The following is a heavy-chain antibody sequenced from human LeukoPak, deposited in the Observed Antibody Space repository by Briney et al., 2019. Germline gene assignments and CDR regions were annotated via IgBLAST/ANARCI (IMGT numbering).Heavy chain of an antibody. CDR2: INHSGSS. J-gene: IGHJ4*02. D-gene: IGHD6-19*01. CDR1: AGSYSGYY. CDR3: ASRLMIAVAGTGRSDYFDY. V-gene: IGHV4-34*01. Sequence: SETLSLTCAVYAGSYSGYYWSWIRQPPGKGLEWIGEINHSGSSNYNPSLKSRVTISVDTSKNQFSLKLSSVTAADTAVYYCASRLMIAVAGTGRSDYFDYWGQRTLVTVSS.